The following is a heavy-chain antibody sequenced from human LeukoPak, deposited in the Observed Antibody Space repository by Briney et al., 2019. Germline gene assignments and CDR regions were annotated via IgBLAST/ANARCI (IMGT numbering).Heavy chain of an antibody. V-gene: IGHV3-48*03. CDR1: GFTVSSYE. J-gene: IGHJ6*04. D-gene: IGHD3-10*02. CDR3: AELGITMIGGV. Sequence: GGSPRLSCAASGFTVSSYEMNWVRQAPGKGLEWVSYISSSGSTIYYADSVKGRFTISRDNAKNSLYLQMNSLRAEDTAVYYCAELGITMIGGVWGKGTTVTISS. CDR2: ISSSGSTI.